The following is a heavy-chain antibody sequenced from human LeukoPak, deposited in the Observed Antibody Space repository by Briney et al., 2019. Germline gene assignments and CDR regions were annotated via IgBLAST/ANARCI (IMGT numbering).Heavy chain of an antibody. J-gene: IGHJ4*02. CDR2: ISWNSGSI. D-gene: IGHD4-17*01. CDR3: AKDGQPTVTTVDY. Sequence: GGSLRLSCAASGFTFDDYAMHWVRQAPGKGLEWVSGISWNSGSIGYADSVKGRFTISRDNAKNSLYLQMNSLRAEDTALYYCAKDGQPTVTTVDYCGQGTLVTVSS. CDR1: GFTFDDYA. V-gene: IGHV3-9*01.